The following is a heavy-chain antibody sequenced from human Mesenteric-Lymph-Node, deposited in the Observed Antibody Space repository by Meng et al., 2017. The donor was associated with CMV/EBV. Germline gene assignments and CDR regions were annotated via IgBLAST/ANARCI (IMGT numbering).Heavy chain of an antibody. Sequence: GESLKISCAASGFTFSDYDMNWVRQAPGKGLEWVSFISSCTTIYYADSVKGRFTISRDNAKNSLYLQMNSLTAEDTAVYYCARGRRTGYSYGTSDYWGQGTLVTVSS. J-gene: IGHJ4*02. CDR1: GFTFSDYD. CDR3: ARGRRTGYSYGTSDY. D-gene: IGHD5-18*01. V-gene: IGHV3-69-1*01. CDR2: ISSCTTI.